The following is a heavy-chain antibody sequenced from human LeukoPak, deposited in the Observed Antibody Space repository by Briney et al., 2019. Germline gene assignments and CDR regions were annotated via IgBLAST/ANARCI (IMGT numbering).Heavy chain of an antibody. J-gene: IGHJ4*02. CDR2: IKQDGTER. CDR3: ARVAWYYYGSGTCLDY. CDR1: GFTFSSYW. D-gene: IGHD3-10*01. Sequence: GGSLRLSCAASGFTFSSYWMTWVRQAPGKGLEWVANIKQDGTERYYVDSVKGRSTISRGNAKNSLYLQMTSLRAEDTAVYYCARVAWYYYGSGTCLDYWGQGTLVTVSS. V-gene: IGHV3-7*01.